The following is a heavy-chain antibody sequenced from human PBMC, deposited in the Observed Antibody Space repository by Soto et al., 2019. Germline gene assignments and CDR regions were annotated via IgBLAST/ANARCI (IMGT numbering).Heavy chain of an antibody. D-gene: IGHD6-13*01. V-gene: IGHV3-43D*04. CDR1: GFTFDDYA. CDR3: AKDAHKTSGYSSSWYYIDYYYGMDV. J-gene: IGHJ6*02. Sequence: EVQLVESGGVVVQPGGSLRLSCAASGFTFDDYAMHWVRQAPGKGLEWVSLISWDGGSTYYADSVKGRFTISRDNSKKCLYLQMNSLRAEDTALYYCAKDAHKTSGYSSSWYYIDYYYGMDVWGQGTTVTVSS. CDR2: ISWDGGST.